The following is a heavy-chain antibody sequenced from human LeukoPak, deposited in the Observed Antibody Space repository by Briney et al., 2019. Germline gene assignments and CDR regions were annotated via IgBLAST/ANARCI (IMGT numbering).Heavy chain of an antibody. CDR2: INHSGST. D-gene: IGHD3-16*02. Sequence: SETLSLTCAVYGGSFSGYYWSWIRPPPGKGLEWIGEINHSGSTNYNPSLKSRVTISVDTSKNQFSLKLSSVTAADTAVYYCARSPYYDYVWGSYRYKWFDPWGQGTLVTVSS. CDR3: ARSPYYDYVWGSYRYKWFDP. J-gene: IGHJ5*02. V-gene: IGHV4-34*01. CDR1: GGSFSGYY.